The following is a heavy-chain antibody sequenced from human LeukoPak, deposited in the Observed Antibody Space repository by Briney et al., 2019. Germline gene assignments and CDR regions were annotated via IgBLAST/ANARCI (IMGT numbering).Heavy chain of an antibody. CDR1: GFTFGSYE. J-gene: IGHJ4*02. CDR2: ISSSGSTI. V-gene: IGHV3-48*03. D-gene: IGHD3-22*01. CDR3: ARAYYDSSGDY. Sequence: TGGSLRLSCAASGFTFGSYEMNWVRQAPGKGLEWVSYISSSGSTIYYADSVKGRFTISRDNAKNSLYLQMHSLRAEDTAVYYCARAYYDSSGDYWGQGNLGTVSS.